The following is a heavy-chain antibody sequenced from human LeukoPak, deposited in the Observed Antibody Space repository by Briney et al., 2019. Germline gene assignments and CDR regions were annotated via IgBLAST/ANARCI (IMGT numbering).Heavy chain of an antibody. CDR3: ARAHLLHDYGDYGGLDY. CDR1: GYTFTSYA. D-gene: IGHD4-17*01. J-gene: IGHJ4*02. V-gene: IGHV1-3*01. CDR2: INAGNGNT. Sequence: ASVKVSCKASGYTFTSYAMHWGRQAPGQRLEWMGWINAGNGNTKYSQKFQGRVTISGDTSASTAYMELSSLRSEDTAVYYCARAHLLHDYGDYGGLDYWGQGTLVTVSS.